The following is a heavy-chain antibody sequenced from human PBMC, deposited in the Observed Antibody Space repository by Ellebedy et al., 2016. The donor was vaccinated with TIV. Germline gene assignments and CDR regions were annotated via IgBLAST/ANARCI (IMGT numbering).Heavy chain of an antibody. CDR1: GGTFSSYV. D-gene: IGHD3-10*01. Sequence: AASVKVSCKASGGTFSSYVLSWVRQAPGQGLEWMGGIIPVFGTAHYAQKFQGRVTITADESTSTAYMELSSLRSEDTAVYYCASRGGSGNYVVYYGMDVWGQGTTVTVSS. CDR3: ASRGGSGNYVVYYGMDV. CDR2: IIPVFGTA. J-gene: IGHJ6*02. V-gene: IGHV1-69*13.